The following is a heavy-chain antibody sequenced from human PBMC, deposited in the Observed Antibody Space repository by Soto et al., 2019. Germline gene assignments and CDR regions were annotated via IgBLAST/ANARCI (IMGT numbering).Heavy chain of an antibody. Sequence: QVQLVDSGGGVVQPGRSLRISCAASRFIFSNYAMHWVRQAPGVGLEWVEVIWNDGSNKYYADSVKGRFTISRDNSKNTLYLQVTSLRVEDTAVYYCARHGETQTTHYYKYVMDVWGEGTTVTVSS. D-gene: IGHD3-10*01. V-gene: IGHV3-33*08. CDR1: RFIFSNYA. CDR2: IWNDGSNK. J-gene: IGHJ6*01. CDR3: ARHGETQTTHYYKYVMDV.